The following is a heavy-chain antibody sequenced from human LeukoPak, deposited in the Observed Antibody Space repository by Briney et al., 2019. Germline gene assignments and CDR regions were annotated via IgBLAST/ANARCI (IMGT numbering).Heavy chain of an antibody. CDR3: ATANWNSIKPFEY. J-gene: IGHJ4*02. CDR2: INPNSGGT. CDR1: GNTFTDYY. Sequence: ASVKVSFKASGNTFTDYYIHWVRQAPGQGLEWMGWINPNSGGTNYAQKFHGRVTMTRDTSISTGYMELSRLTSDDTAVYYCATANWNSIKPFEYWGQGTLVTVSS. V-gene: IGHV1-2*02. D-gene: IGHD1-1*01.